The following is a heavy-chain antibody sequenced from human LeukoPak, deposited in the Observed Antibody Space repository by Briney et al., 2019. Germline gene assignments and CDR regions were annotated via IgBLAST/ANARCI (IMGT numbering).Heavy chain of an antibody. V-gene: IGHV5-51*01. J-gene: IGHJ3*02. CDR1: GYSFTSYW. D-gene: IGHD1-26*01. CDR2: IYPGDSDT. CDR3: ARPARKWGRNAFDI. Sequence: GESLKISCNGSGYSFTSYWIGWVRQLPGKGLEWMGIIYPGDSDTRYSPSFQGQVTISADKSISTAYLQWSSLKASDTAMYYCARPARKWGRNAFDIWGQGTMVTVSS.